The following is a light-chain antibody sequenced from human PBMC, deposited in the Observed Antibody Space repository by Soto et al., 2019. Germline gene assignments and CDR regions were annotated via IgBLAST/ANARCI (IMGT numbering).Light chain of an antibody. CDR3: SSYTSTNSVV. Sequence: QSVLTQPASVSGSPGQSITISCTGTSSDVGAYNWVAWYQQHPGKAPKLMICDVNNRTSGVSNRFSGSKSGNTASLTISGLQDEAEGDYYCSSYTSTNSVVFGGGTKVTVL. J-gene: IGLJ3*02. CDR2: DVN. CDR1: SSDVGAYNW. V-gene: IGLV2-14*03.